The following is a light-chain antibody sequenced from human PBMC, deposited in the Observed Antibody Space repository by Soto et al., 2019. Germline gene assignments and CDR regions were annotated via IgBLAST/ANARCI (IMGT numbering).Light chain of an antibody. V-gene: IGKV3-20*01. CDR3: QQYGTPRSVT. CDR1: QSVTSNY. Sequence: EIVLTQTPGTLSVSPGERATLSCRASQSVTSNYLAWYQQRPGQAPRLLIYAANRRATGSPDRLAGSGSGTDFNLTISSLEPEDFAVYYCQQYGTPRSVTFGQGTRLEIK. J-gene: IGKJ5*01. CDR2: AAN.